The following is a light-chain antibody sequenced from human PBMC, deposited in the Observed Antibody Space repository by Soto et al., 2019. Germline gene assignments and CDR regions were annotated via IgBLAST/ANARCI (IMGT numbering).Light chain of an antibody. CDR3: QKYNSAPWT. CDR1: QVISNY. V-gene: IGKV1-27*01. J-gene: IGKJ1*01. CDR2: AAS. Sequence: DIQMTQSPSSRSASVVDRVTITFRASQVISNYLAWYQQKPGTVPKLLISAASTLQTGVPPRFSGGGSGTDFTLTISSLQPEDVATYYCQKYNSAPWTFGQGTKVDIK.